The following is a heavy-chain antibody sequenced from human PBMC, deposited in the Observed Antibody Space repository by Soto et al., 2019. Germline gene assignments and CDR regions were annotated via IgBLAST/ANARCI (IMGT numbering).Heavy chain of an antibody. J-gene: IGHJ5*02. CDR1: GGSISSSGYY. CDR3: ARGMVRGVYPYNWFDP. D-gene: IGHD3-10*01. V-gene: IGHV4-39*07. CDR2: INHSGST. Sequence: SETLSLTCTVSGGSISSSGYYWSWIRQPPGKGLEWIGEINHSGSTNYNPSLKSRVTISVDTSKNQFSLKLSSVTAADTAVYYCARGMVRGVYPYNWFDPWGQGTLVTVSS.